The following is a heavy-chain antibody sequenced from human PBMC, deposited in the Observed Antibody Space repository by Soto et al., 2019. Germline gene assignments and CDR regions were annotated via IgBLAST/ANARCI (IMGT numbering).Heavy chain of an antibody. CDR2: ISGSGGST. Sequence: GGSLRLSCAASGFAFSSYAMSWACQAPGKGLEWVSAISGSGGSTYYADSVKGRFTISRDNSKNTLYLQMNSLRAEDTAVYYCAKDLAIAVAGTYYYYGMDVWGQGTTVTVSS. CDR3: AKDLAIAVAGTYYYYGMDV. CDR1: GFAFSSYA. D-gene: IGHD6-19*01. V-gene: IGHV3-23*01. J-gene: IGHJ6*02.